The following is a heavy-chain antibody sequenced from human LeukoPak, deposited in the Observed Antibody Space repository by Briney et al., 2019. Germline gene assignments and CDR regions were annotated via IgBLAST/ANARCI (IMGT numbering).Heavy chain of an antibody. D-gene: IGHD1-20*01. CDR2: IYYSGST. Sequence: SETLSLTCTVSGGSISSYYWSWIRQPPGKGLERIGYIYYSGSTNYNPSLKSRVTISVDTSKNQFSLKLSSVTAADTAVYYCARDGYNWNDLDYWGQGTLVTVSS. CDR3: ARDGYNWNDLDY. CDR1: GGSISSYY. V-gene: IGHV4-59*01. J-gene: IGHJ4*02.